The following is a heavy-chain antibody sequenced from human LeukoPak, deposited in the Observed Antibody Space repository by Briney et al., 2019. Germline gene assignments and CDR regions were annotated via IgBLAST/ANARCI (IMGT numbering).Heavy chain of an antibody. J-gene: IGHJ6*02. D-gene: IGHD3-3*01. CDR3: ARGLYYDFWSGYYGPNYYGMDV. CDR1: GYTFTSYD. V-gene: IGHV1-8*01. Sequence: ASVKVSCKASGYTFTSYDINWVRQATGQGLEWMGWMNPNSGNTGYAQKFQGRVTMTRNTSISTAYMELSSLRSEDTAVYYCARGLYYDFWSGYYGPNYYGMDVWGQGTTVTVSS. CDR2: MNPNSGNT.